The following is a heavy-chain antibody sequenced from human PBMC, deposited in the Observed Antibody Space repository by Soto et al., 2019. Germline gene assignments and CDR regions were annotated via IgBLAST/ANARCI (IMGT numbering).Heavy chain of an antibody. Sequence: GGALGPCSAGSGFSFRSYWRHWVRQVPGKGLEWVSHNNHDENNTKYADSVKGRFTISRDNAKNTLYLQLNNLRAEDTAVYYCAREPWGFSGTWYHYWGQGTPVPVSS. CDR3: AREPWGFSGTWYHY. CDR2: NNHDENNT. V-gene: IGHV3-74*01. J-gene: IGHJ4*01. D-gene: IGHD6-13*01. CDR1: GFSFRSYW.